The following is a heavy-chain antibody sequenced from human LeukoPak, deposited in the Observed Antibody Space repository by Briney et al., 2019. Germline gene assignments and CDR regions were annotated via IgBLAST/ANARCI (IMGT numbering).Heavy chain of an antibody. J-gene: IGHJ3*02. CDR3: ARGSGGRAFDI. Sequence: SETLSLTCTVSGGSISSYYWSWIRQPPGKGLEWIGYIYYSGSTNYNPSLKSRVTMSVDTSKNQFSLKLSSVTAADTAVYYCARGSGGRAFDIWGQGTMVTVSS. CDR2: IYYSGST. D-gene: IGHD3-10*01. CDR1: GGSISSYY. V-gene: IGHV4-59*12.